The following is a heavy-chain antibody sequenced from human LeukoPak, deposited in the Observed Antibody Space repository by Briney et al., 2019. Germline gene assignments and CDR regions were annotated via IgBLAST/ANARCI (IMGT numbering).Heavy chain of an antibody. D-gene: IGHD6-13*01. J-gene: IGHJ3*02. CDR3: ARGGSRSPRDAFDI. V-gene: IGHV1-3*01. Sequence: ASVKVSCKASGYTFTSYAMHWVRQAPGQRLEWMGWINAGNGNTKYSQEFQGRVTMTRDTSTSTVYMELSSLRSEDTAVYYCARGGSRSPRDAFDIWGQGTMVTVSS. CDR1: GYTFTSYA. CDR2: INAGNGNT.